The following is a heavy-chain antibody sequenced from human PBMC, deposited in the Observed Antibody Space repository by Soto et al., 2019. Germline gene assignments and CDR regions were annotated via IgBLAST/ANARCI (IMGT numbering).Heavy chain of an antibody. CDR3: ARDLISGSGSYDY. CDR1: GFTFSSYW. D-gene: IGHD3-10*01. Sequence: PGGSLRLSCAASGFTFSSYWMHWVRQAPGKGLVWVSRIRSDGGDTTYADAVKGRFTISRDNAKNTLYLQMNSLRAEDTAVYYCARDLISGSGSYDYWGQGTLVTVSS. V-gene: IGHV3-74*03. CDR2: IRSDGGDT. J-gene: IGHJ4*02.